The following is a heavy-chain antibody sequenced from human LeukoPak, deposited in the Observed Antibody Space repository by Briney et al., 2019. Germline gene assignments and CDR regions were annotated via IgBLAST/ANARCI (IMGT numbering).Heavy chain of an antibody. D-gene: IGHD6-6*01. V-gene: IGHV1-69*01. CDR3: ARPQGAARPFNYYYMDV. CDR1: GGTFSSYA. Sequence: ASVKVSCKASGGTFSSYAISWVRQAPGQGLEWMGGIIPIFGTANYAQKFQGGVTITADESTSTAYMELSSLRSEDTAVYYCARPQGAARPFNYYYMDVWGKGTTVTVSS. J-gene: IGHJ6*03. CDR2: IIPIFGTA.